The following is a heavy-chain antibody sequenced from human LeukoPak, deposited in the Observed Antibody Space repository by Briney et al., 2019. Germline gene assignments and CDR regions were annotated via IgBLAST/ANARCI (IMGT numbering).Heavy chain of an antibody. CDR1: GYTFTSYG. D-gene: IGHD6-19*01. V-gene: IGHV1-18*01. Sequence: ASVNVSCKASGYTFTSYGISWVRQAPGQGLEWMGWISAYNGNTNYAQKLQGRVTMTTDTSTSTAYMELRSLRSDDTAVYYCASWAAVADPDAFDIWGQGTMVTVSS. CDR3: ASWAAVADPDAFDI. CDR2: ISAYNGNT. J-gene: IGHJ3*02.